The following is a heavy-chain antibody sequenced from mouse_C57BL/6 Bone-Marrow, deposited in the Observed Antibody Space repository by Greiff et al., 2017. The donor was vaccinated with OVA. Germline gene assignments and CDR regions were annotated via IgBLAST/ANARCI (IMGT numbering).Heavy chain of an antibody. CDR3: ARGDYGSSLYYFDY. Sequence: QVQLQQPGAELVRPGTSVKLSCKASGYTFTGYWMHWVKQRPGQGLEWIGVIDPSDSYTNYNQKFKGKATLPVDTSSSTAYMQLSSLTSGNSAVYYCARGDYGSSLYYFDYWGQGTTLTVSS. V-gene: IGHV1-59*01. D-gene: IGHD1-1*01. J-gene: IGHJ2*01. CDR2: IDPSDSYT. CDR1: GYTFTGYW.